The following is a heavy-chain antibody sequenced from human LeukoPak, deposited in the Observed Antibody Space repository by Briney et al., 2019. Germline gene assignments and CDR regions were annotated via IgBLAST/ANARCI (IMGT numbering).Heavy chain of an antibody. V-gene: IGHV3-21*01. CDR3: ARLAYSSGPDY. CDR2: ISSSSSYI. D-gene: IGHD6-19*01. J-gene: IGHJ4*02. Sequence: GGSLRLSCAASGFTFSSYSMNWVRQAPGKGLEWVSSISSSSSYIYYADSVKGQFTISRDNAKNSLYLQMNSLRAEDTAVYYCARLAYSSGPDYWGQGTLVTVSS. CDR1: GFTFSSYS.